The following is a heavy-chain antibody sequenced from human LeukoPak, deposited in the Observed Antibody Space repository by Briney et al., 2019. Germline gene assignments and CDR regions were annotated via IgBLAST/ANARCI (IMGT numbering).Heavy chain of an antibody. CDR3: IAHFPYFYGLDV. V-gene: IGHV3-15*01. J-gene: IGHJ6*04. CDR1: RFTIGTAW. CDR2: IKSEGEGATT. D-gene: IGHD3-3*02. Sequence: PGVSLRLSCVSSRFTIGTAWMSWVRQAPGKGLEWLGHIKSEGEGATTDYAAPAKGRFAISRDDSKNMIYLQMSSLKIDDTAIYYCIAHFPYFYGLDVWGKGTTVTVSS.